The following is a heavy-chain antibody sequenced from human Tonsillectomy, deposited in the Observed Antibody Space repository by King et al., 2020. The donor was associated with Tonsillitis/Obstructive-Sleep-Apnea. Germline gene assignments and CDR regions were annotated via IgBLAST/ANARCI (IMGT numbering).Heavy chain of an antibody. Sequence: VQLVQSGAEVKKPGASVKVSCKASGYTFTNYGISWVRQAPGQGLEWMGWISPYNGDTNYAQKLQGRVTMTTGTSTSTAYMELRSLRSDDTAVYYCARDSMSHYYDSSGYYTFDCWGQGTLVTVSS. CDR2: ISPYNGDT. CDR1: GYTFTNYG. D-gene: IGHD3-22*01. V-gene: IGHV1-18*01. J-gene: IGHJ4*02. CDR3: ARDSMSHYYDSSGYYTFDC.